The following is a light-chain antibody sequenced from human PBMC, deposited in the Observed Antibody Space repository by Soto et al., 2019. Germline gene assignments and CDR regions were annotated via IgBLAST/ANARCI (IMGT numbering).Light chain of an antibody. V-gene: IGLV2-11*01. CDR2: DVT. Sequence: QSALTQPRSVSGSPGQSVTISCTGSSNYVSWYQQHPGKAPKLMIYDVTKRPSGVPYRFSGSKSGNTASLTISGLQAEDEADYYCCSFAGYYTSYVFGPVTKLTVL. CDR3: CSFAGYYTSYV. J-gene: IGLJ1*01. CDR1: SNY.